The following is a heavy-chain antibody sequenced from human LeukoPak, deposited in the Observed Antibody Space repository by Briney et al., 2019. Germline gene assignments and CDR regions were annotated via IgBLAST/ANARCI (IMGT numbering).Heavy chain of an antibody. Sequence: GGSLRLSCAASGFTFSDYSMHWVRQAPGKGLNWVAFIRYDGNNKYYADSVKGRFTISRDNSKNTLYLQMNSLRAEDTAVYYCAKVRYCSGVNCYPDDNWGQGTLITVSS. V-gene: IGHV3-30*02. CDR1: GFTFSDYS. CDR3: AKVRYCSGVNCYPDDN. D-gene: IGHD2-15*01. J-gene: IGHJ4*02. CDR2: IRYDGNNK.